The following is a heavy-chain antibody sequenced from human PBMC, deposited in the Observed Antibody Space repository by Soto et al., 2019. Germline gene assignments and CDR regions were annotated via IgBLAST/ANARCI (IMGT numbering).Heavy chain of an antibody. CDR3: ASGYYFGSESYSYLDF. CDR1: GGSISSSSSY. D-gene: IGHD3-10*01. V-gene: IGHV4-39*01. CDR2: IYYSGNT. Sequence: SETLSLTCTVSGGSISSSSSYWGWIRQPPGKGLEWIGSIYYSGNTYYNPSLKSRVTISIDSSKTQFSLRLSAVTTADTAVYYCASGYYFGSESYSYLDFWGQGTLVTVSS. J-gene: IGHJ4*02.